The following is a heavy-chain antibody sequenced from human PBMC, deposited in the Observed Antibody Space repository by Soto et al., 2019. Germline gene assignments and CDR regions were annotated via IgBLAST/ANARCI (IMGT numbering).Heavy chain of an antibody. V-gene: IGHV1-69*02. CDR1: GGTFSSYT. Sequence: GASVKVSFKASGGTFSSYTISWVRQAPGQGLEWMGRIIPILGIANYAQKFQGRVTITADKSTSTAYMELSSLRSEDTAVYYCARSVVQKLDFDYWGQGTLVTVSS. CDR2: IIPILGIA. J-gene: IGHJ4*02. CDR3: ARSVVQKLDFDY. D-gene: IGHD1-1*01.